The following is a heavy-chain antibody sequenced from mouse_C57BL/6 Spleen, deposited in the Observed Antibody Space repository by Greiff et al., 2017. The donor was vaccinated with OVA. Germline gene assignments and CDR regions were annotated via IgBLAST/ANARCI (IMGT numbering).Heavy chain of an antibody. CDR3: ASLSTTVVEWYFDV. V-gene: IGHV5-17*01. CDR2: ISSGSSTI. J-gene: IGHJ1*03. D-gene: IGHD1-1*01. CDR1: GFTFSDYG. Sequence: DVHLVESGGGLVKPGGSLKLSCAASGFTFSDYGMHWVRQAPEKGLEWVAYISSGSSTIYYADTVKGRFTISRDNAKNTLFLQMTSLRSEDTAMYYCASLSTTVVEWYFDVWGTGTTVTVSA.